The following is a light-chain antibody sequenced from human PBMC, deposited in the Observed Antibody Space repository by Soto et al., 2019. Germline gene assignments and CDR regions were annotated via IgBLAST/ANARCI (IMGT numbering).Light chain of an antibody. V-gene: IGKV1-5*03. Sequence: DIQMTQSPSTLSASVGDRVTITCRSSQSLWRWLACYHQKSGKAPSLLIYKESSFESGVLSRVSGSGSGTEFTLNISSLQHDDSATYYCQPSNNFPRPFGHGARV. CDR2: KES. J-gene: IGKJ1*01. CDR1: QSLWRW. CDR3: QPSNNFPRP.